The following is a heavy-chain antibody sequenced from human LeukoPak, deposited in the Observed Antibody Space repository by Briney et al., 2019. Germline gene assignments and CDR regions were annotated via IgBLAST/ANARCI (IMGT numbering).Heavy chain of an antibody. D-gene: IGHD5-24*01. CDR3: AREDGDALDI. Sequence: PGGSLRLSYAASGFTFSSYEMDWVRRAPGKGLEWVSYIGSSGGSRYYADSVKGRFTSSRDNAKNSLYLQMNSLRVEDTAVYYCAREDGDALDIWGQGTVVSVSS. CDR2: IGSSGGSR. J-gene: IGHJ3*02. CDR1: GFTFSSYE. V-gene: IGHV3-48*03.